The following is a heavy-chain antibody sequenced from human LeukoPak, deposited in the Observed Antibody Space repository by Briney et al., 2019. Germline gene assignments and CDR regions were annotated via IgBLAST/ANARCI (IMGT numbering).Heavy chain of an antibody. Sequence: PGGSLRLSCAASGFTFSSYEMNWVRQAPGKWREWVSHISSSGSTIYYADSVKGRFTISRDNAKNSLYLQMNSLRAEDTAVYYCARDTEIVATGRAFDIWGQGTMVTVSS. CDR2: ISSSGSTI. V-gene: IGHV3-48*03. CDR3: ARDTEIVATGRAFDI. J-gene: IGHJ3*02. CDR1: GFTFSSYE. D-gene: IGHD5-12*01.